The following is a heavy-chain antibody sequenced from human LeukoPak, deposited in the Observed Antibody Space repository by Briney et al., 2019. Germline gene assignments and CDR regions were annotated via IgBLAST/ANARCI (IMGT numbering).Heavy chain of an antibody. CDR3: ARVIKDYYDSSGYPLDY. CDR1: GYTFSDYA. V-gene: IGHV1-3*01. CDR2: IDAGNGDT. Sequence: ASVKVSCKASGYTFSDYAMHWVRQAPGQRFEWMGRIDAGNGDTRYSQKFQGRVTITRDTSASTAYIELRSLRSEDTAVYYCARVIKDYYDSSGYPLDYWGQGTLVTVSS. D-gene: IGHD3-22*01. J-gene: IGHJ4*02.